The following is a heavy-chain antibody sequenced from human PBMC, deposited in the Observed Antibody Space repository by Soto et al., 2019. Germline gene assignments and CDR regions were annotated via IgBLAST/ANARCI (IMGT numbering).Heavy chain of an antibody. V-gene: IGHV3-30-3*01. CDR3: VASGLSFDY. Sequence: QVQLVESGGGVVQPGRSLRLSCAASGFTFSSYAMHWVRQAPGKGLEWVAVISNDGSKKNYADSVKGRFTISRDNSKNTLDLQMNSLGAEDTAVFYCVASGLSFDYWGQGTLVTVSS. CDR2: ISNDGSKK. CDR1: GFTFSSYA. D-gene: IGHD3-16*02. J-gene: IGHJ4*02.